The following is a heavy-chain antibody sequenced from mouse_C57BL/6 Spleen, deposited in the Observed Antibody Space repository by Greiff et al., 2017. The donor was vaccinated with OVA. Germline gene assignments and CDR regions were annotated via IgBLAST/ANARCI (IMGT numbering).Heavy chain of an antibody. V-gene: IGHV2-2*01. CDR2: IWSGGST. D-gene: IGHD2-1*01. CDR3: ARKDYYGNYAYAMDY. J-gene: IGHJ4*01. CDR1: GFSLTSYG. Sequence: QVQLQQSGPGLVQPSQSLSITCTVSGFSLTSYGVHWVRQSPVKGLEWLGVIWSGGSTDYNAAFISRLSISKDNSKSQVFFKMNSLQADDTAIYYCARKDYYGNYAYAMDYWGQGTSVTVSS.